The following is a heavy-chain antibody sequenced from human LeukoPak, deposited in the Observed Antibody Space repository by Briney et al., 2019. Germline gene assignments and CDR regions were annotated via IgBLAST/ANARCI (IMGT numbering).Heavy chain of an antibody. D-gene: IGHD6-13*01. J-gene: IGHJ4*02. Sequence: AASVKVSCKASGGTFSSYAISWVRQAPGQGLEWMGGIIPIFGTANYAQKFQGRVTITADESTSTAYMELSSLRSEDTAVYYCARGDSSSWLYYFDYWGQGALVTVSS. CDR3: ARGDSSSWLYYFDY. CDR1: GGTFSSYA. CDR2: IIPIFGTA. V-gene: IGHV1-69*13.